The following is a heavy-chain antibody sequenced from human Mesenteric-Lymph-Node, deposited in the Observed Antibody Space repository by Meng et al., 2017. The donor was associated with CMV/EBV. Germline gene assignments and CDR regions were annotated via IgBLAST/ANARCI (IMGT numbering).Heavy chain of an antibody. J-gene: IGHJ6*02. Sequence: SETLSLTCAVSGGSISSSNWWSWVRQPPGKGLEWIGSIYYSGSTYYNPSLKSRVTISVDTSKNQFSLKLSSVTAADTAVYYCASEKVVPAAITVGSYYYYYYGMDVWGQGTTVTVSS. CDR3: ASEKVVPAAITVGSYYYYYYGMDV. V-gene: IGHV4-4*02. CDR2: IYYSGST. D-gene: IGHD2-2*02. CDR1: GGSISSSNW.